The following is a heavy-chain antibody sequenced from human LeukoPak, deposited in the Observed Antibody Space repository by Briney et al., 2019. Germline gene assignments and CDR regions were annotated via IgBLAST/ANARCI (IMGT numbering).Heavy chain of an antibody. D-gene: IGHD2-15*01. Sequence: SQALSLTCTVSGGSISSGGYYWSWIRQHPGKGLEWIGYIYYSGSTYYNPSLKSRVTISVDTSKNQFSLKLSSVTAADTAVYYCARASRGGSCPWGQGTLVTVSS. CDR1: GGSISSGGYY. CDR3: ARASRGGSCP. J-gene: IGHJ5*02. CDR2: IYYSGST. V-gene: IGHV4-31*03.